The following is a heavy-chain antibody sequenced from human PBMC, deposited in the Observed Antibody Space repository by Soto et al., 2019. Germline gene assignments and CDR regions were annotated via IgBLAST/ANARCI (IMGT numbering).Heavy chain of an antibody. Sequence: GASVKVSCKASGYSFTGNYMHWVRQAPGQGLEWMGWINPNSGGTNYAQKFQGWVTMTRDTSISTAYMELSRLRSDDTAVYYCARVRIVGASNDAFDIWGQGTLVTVS. J-gene: IGHJ3*02. D-gene: IGHD1-26*01. V-gene: IGHV1-2*04. CDR3: ARVRIVGASNDAFDI. CDR2: INPNSGGT. CDR1: GYSFTGNY.